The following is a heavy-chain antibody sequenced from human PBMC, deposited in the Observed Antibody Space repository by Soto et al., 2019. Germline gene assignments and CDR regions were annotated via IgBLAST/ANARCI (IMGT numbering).Heavy chain of an antibody. CDR1: GGTFSTYA. Sequence: QVQLVQSGAEVKKPGSSVKVSCTASGGTFSTYAISWVRQAPGQGLEWMGGIIPISGTAKYAQKFQGRVTITADESTSTAYMELSSLRSEDTAVYYCAREIFGVIISGGRDAFDIWGQGTMVTVSS. CDR3: AREIFGVIISGGRDAFDI. J-gene: IGHJ3*02. D-gene: IGHD3-3*01. V-gene: IGHV1-69*01. CDR2: IIPISGTA.